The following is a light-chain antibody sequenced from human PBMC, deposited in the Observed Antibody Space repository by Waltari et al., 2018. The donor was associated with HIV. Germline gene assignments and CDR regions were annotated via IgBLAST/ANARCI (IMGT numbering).Light chain of an antibody. CDR1: QSVSIY. Sequence: EIVLKPSPYTLSFSSAERATLSCRASQSVSIYLAWYQQNPGQPPRLLIYDASNRATAIPARFSGSGSGTDFTLTISSLEPEDFAVYYCQQRSRWPPAYTFGQGTKLEIK. J-gene: IGKJ2*01. CDR2: DAS. CDR3: QQRSRWPPAYT. V-gene: IGKV3-11*01.